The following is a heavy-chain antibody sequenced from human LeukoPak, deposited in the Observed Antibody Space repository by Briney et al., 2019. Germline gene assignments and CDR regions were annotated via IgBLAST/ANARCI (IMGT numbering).Heavy chain of an antibody. CDR1: GYSISSGYY. D-gene: IGHD2-21*01. V-gene: IGHV4-38-2*02. Sequence: SETLSLTCTVSGYSISSGYYWGWIRQPPGKGLEWIGSIYHSGSTYYNPSLKSRVTISVDTSKNQFSLKLSSVTAADTAVYYCAREHDGDYYFDYWGQGTLVTVSS. CDR2: IYHSGST. J-gene: IGHJ4*02. CDR3: AREHDGDYYFDY.